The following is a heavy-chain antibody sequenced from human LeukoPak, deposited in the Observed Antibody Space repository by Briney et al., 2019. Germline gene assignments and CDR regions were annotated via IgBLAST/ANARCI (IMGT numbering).Heavy chain of an antibody. Sequence: GGSLRLSCAASGFTFSNYGMHWVRQAPGKGLEWVVVISYDGSNKYYADSVRGRFTISRDNSKNTLYLQMNSLRAEDTAAYYCAKALGYSYGTDYWGQGTLVTVSS. D-gene: IGHD5-18*01. V-gene: IGHV3-30*18. CDR1: GFTFSNYG. CDR3: AKALGYSYGTDY. CDR2: ISYDGSNK. J-gene: IGHJ4*02.